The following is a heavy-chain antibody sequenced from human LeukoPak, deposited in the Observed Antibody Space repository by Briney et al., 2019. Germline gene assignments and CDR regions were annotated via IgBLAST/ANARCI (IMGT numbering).Heavy chain of an antibody. CDR3: TKDLGTEYNIFDY. CDR1: EFTFSAYA. D-gene: IGHD3-9*01. J-gene: IGHJ4*02. V-gene: IGHV3-30*02. CDR2: VRYGGNIK. Sequence: PGGSLRLSCATSEFTFSAYAMHWIRHAPGRGLEWVAFVRYGGNIKYYADSVKGRFTISRDNSKNTLYLQMNSLRPEDTAVYYCTKDLGTEYNIFDYWGQGTLVTVSS.